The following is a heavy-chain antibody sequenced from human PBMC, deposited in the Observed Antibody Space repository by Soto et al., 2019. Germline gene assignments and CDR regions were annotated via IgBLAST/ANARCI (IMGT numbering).Heavy chain of an antibody. V-gene: IGHV6-1*01. D-gene: IGHD3-9*01. Sequence: SQTLSLTCAISGDSVSSNSATWDWIRHSPSRGLEWLGRTYHRSKWSKDYAVSVKSRITITPDTSKNQFSLQLSSVTPEDTAVYYCAKLTGSGGKWGQGTLVTV. CDR1: GDSVSSNSAT. CDR3: AKLTGSGGK. CDR2: TYHRSKWSK. J-gene: IGHJ4*02.